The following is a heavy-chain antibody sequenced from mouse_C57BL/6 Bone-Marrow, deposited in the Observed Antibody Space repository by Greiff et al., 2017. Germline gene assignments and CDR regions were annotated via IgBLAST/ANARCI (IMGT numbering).Heavy chain of an antibody. CDR2: INPSSGYT. J-gene: IGHJ2*01. CDR1: GYTFTSYW. CDR3: GSPVDSLFDY. D-gene: IGHD3-2*01. V-gene: IGHV1-7*01. Sequence: VKLMESGAELAKPGASVKLSCKASGYTFTSYWMHWVKQRPGQGLEWIGYINPSSGYTKYNQKFKNKATLTADKSSSTAYMQLSSLTYEDSAVYCGGSPVDSLFDYWGQGTTLTVSS.